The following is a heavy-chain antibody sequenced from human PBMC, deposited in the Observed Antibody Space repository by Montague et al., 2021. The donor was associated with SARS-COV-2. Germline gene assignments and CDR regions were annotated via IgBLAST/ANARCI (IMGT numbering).Heavy chain of an antibody. CDR3: ASGEFFYYGSGNYYRSALDD. V-gene: IGHV4-34*12. D-gene: IGHD3-10*01. Sequence: SETLSLTCHVYGASFSGYYWSWVRQSPGKGLEWIGEVIHSGTTNYNPSLKGRVTISIDSSNDRFSLRLTSLTAADTGVYYCASGEFFYYGSGNYYRSALDDWGHGTLVTVSS. J-gene: IGHJ4*03. CDR1: GASFSGYY. CDR2: VIHSGTT.